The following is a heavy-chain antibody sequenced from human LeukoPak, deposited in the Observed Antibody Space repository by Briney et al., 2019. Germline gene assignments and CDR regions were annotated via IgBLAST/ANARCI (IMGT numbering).Heavy chain of an antibody. CDR3: ARVNRGQQLDAFDI. D-gene: IGHD6-13*01. Sequence: SETLSLTCTVSGGSISSYYWSWVRQPPGKGLEWIGYIYYSGSTNYNPSLKSRVTISVDTSKNQFSLKLSSVTAADTAVYYCARVNRGQQLDAFDIWGQGTMVTVSS. CDR1: GGSISSYY. V-gene: IGHV4-59*01. CDR2: IYYSGST. J-gene: IGHJ3*02.